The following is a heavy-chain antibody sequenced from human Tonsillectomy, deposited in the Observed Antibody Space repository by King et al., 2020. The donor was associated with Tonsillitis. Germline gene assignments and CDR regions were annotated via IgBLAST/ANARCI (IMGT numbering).Heavy chain of an antibody. J-gene: IGHJ3*02. Sequence: QLVQSGAEVKKPGASLKISCTGSAYSFTTYWIGWVRQMPGKGLEWMGIIDPGDSESRYSPSFQGLVTISVDKSISTAYLQWNSLKASDTAMYYCARRLISPLDAFEIWGQGTMVTVSS. CDR2: IDPGDSES. V-gene: IGHV5-51*01. CDR1: AYSFTTYW. CDR3: ARRLISPLDAFEI.